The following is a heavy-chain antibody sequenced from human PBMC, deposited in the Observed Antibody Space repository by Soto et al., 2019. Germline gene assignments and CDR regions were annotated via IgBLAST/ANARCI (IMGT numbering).Heavy chain of an antibody. CDR3: AKGGYYSLFDI. CDR2: ISGSGGRT. CDR1: GFPFSSYS. Sequence: GGSLRLSCVACGFPFSSYSISWVRQTPWKGLEWVSGISGSGGRTYYADSVKGRFNISRDNSNNTLSLQMHILRVEDTAVYFCAKGGYYSLFDIWGQGTMVTVSS. V-gene: IGHV3-23*01. D-gene: IGHD3-16*01. J-gene: IGHJ3*02.